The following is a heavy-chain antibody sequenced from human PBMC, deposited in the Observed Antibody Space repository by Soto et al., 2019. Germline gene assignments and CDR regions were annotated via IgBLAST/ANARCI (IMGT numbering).Heavy chain of an antibody. V-gene: IGHV3-15*07. CDR1: GFTFSNAW. CDR2: IKSKTDGGTT. CDR3: TGPGFLEWLPEDYYYYYGMDV. Sequence: PGGSLRLSCAASGFTFSNAWMNWVRQAPGKGLEWVGRIKSKTDGGTTDYAAPVKGRFTISRDDSKNTLYLQMNSLKTEDTAVYYCTGPGFLEWLPEDYYYYYGMDVWGQGTTVTVSS. J-gene: IGHJ6*02. D-gene: IGHD3-3*01.